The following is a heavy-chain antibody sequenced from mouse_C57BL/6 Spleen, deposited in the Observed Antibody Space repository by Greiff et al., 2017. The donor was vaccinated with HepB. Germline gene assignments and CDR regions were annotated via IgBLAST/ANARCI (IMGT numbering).Heavy chain of an antibody. D-gene: IGHD2-3*01. CDR3: TRDRDGYYFDY. CDR1: GFTFSSYA. CDR2: ISSGGDYI. V-gene: IGHV5-9-1*02. Sequence: EVKLVESGAGLVKPGGSLKLSCAASGFTFSSYAMSWVRQTPEKRLEWVAYISSGGDYIYYADTVKGRFTISRDNARNTLYLQMSSLKSEDTAMYYCTRDRDGYYFDYWGQGTTLTVSS. J-gene: IGHJ2*01.